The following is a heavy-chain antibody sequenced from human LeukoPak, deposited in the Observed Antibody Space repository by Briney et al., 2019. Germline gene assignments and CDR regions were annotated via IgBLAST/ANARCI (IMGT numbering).Heavy chain of an antibody. Sequence: ASVKVSCKASGYTFTSYYMHWVRRAPGQGLEWMGIINPSGGSTSYAQKFQGRVTMTRDTSTSTVYMELSSLRSEDTAVYYCARDRYGGSHGGDFDYWGQGTLVTVSS. J-gene: IGHJ4*02. CDR1: GYTFTSYY. CDR3: ARDRYGGSHGGDFDY. V-gene: IGHV1-46*01. D-gene: IGHD1-26*01. CDR2: INPSGGST.